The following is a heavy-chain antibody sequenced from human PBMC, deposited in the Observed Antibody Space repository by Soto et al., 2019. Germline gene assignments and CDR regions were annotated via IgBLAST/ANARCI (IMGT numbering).Heavy chain of an antibody. CDR3: XXXXXXXSSGWYEFSD. Sequence: EVQLVESGGGLVKPGGSLRLSCAASGFTFSNVWMNWVRQAPGKGLEWVGRIKSKTDGGTTDYAAPVKGRFTISSDDSXXXXXXXXXXXXXXXXXXXXXXXXXXXXSSGWYEFSDWGQGTLVTVSS. CDR1: GFTFSNVW. J-gene: IGHJ4*02. CDR2: IKSKTDGGTT. D-gene: IGHD6-19*01. V-gene: IGHV3-15*07.